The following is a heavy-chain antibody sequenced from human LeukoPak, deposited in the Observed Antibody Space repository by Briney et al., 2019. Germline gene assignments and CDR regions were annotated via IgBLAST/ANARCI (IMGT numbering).Heavy chain of an antibody. CDR1: GGSISNSNDC. J-gene: IGHJ5*02. Sequence: PSETLSLTCTVSGGSISNSNDCWDWIRQPPGRGLEWIASFYYGGSTYYNPSLKSRVTISADTSKNQVSLKLRSVTAADTALYYCTRRRAGRLYNWFDPWGQGTLVTVSS. CDR3: TRRRAGRLYNWFDP. CDR2: FYYGGST. D-gene: IGHD1-1*01. V-gene: IGHV4-39*01.